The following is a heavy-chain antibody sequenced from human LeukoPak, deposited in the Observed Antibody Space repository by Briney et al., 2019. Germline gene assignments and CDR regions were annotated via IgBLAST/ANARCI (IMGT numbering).Heavy chain of an antibody. CDR3: ARDGGASC. Sequence: GGSLRLSCAASGFTFSRNWMSWVRQAPGKGLEWVSSISSSSSYIYYADSVKGRFTISRDNAKNSLYLQMNSLRAEDTAVYHCARDGGASCWGQGTLVTVSS. V-gene: IGHV3-21*01. J-gene: IGHJ4*02. CDR1: GFTFSRNW. CDR2: ISSSSSYI. D-gene: IGHD2-15*01.